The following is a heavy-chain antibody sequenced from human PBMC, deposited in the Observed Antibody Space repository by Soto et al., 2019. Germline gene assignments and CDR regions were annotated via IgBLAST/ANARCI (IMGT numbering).Heavy chain of an antibody. J-gene: IGHJ4*02. CDR3: AKGGAVYGLLTHDY. CDR1: GFTFRDYA. V-gene: IGHV3-23*01. Sequence: EVQLLESGGGLEQPGGSLRLSCAASGFTFRDYAMSWVRHAPGKGLEWVTTITGSSSNLYYSDSVKGRFAISRDNSKNTLYLQMDSLTAEDTAVYYCAKGGAVYGLLTHDYWGQGTLVTVSS. D-gene: IGHD3-9*01. CDR2: ITGSSSNL.